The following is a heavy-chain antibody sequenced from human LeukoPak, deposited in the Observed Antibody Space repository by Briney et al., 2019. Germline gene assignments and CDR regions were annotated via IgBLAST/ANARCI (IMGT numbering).Heavy chain of an antibody. CDR2: IKEGGSEK. V-gene: IGHV3-7*02. CDR3: ARGIHSSGYYYVIVPYFDY. J-gene: IGHJ4*02. CDR1: GFNFNTYW. Sequence: GGSLRLSCPASGFNFNTYWMSWVRQTPGKGLEWVANIKEGGSEKYYMDSVKGRFTISRDNVKNSLYLQMNSLRAEDTAIYYCARGIHSSGYYYVIVPYFDYWGQGALVTVSS. D-gene: IGHD3-22*01.